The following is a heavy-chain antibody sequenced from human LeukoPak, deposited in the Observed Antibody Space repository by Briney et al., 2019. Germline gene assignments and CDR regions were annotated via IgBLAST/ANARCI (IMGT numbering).Heavy chain of an antibody. CDR2: IYSGGST. J-gene: IGHJ6*02. CDR3: ARNRGCSSTSCYTRMDV. V-gene: IGHV3-66*01. Sequence: QPGGSLRLSCAASGFTVSSNYMSWVRQATGKGLEWVSVIYSGGSTYYADSVKGRFTISRDNSKNTLYLQMNSLRAEDTAVYYCARNRGCSSTSCYTRMDVWGQGTTVTVSS. D-gene: IGHD2-2*02. CDR1: GFTVSSNY.